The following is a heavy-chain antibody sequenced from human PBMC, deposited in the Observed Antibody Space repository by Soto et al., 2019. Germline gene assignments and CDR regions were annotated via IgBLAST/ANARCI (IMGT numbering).Heavy chain of an antibody. CDR1: GGSFSGYY. Sequence: SETLSLTCAVYGGSFSGYYWSWIRQPPGKGLEWIGEINHSGSTNYNPSLKSRVTISVDTSKNQFSLKLSSVTAADTAVYYCARSGHNDFWSGYYRSVYFDYWGQGTLVTVSS. V-gene: IGHV4-34*01. CDR2: INHSGST. CDR3: ARSGHNDFWSGYYRSVYFDY. D-gene: IGHD3-3*01. J-gene: IGHJ4*02.